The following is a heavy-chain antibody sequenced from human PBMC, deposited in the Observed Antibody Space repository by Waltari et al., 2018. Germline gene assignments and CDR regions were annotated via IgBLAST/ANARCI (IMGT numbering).Heavy chain of an antibody. CDR1: GGTFRSYA. Sequence: QVQLVQSGAEVKKPGSSVKVSCKASGGTFRSYAISWVRQAPGQGLEWMGRIIPIFVTANYAQKSQGRVTITADKSTSTAYMELSSLRSEDTAVYYCARVSVTTDNWFAPWGQGTLVTVSS. CDR2: IIPIFVTA. CDR3: ARVSVTTDNWFAP. D-gene: IGHD4-17*01. J-gene: IGHJ5*02. V-gene: IGHV1-69*08.